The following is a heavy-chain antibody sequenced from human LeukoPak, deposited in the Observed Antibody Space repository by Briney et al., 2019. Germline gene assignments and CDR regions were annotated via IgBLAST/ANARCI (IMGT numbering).Heavy chain of an antibody. CDR1: GYTFTGYY. CDR3: ARGGYHNYYYYYMDV. V-gene: IGHV1-2*02. Sequence: ASVKASCKASGYTFTGYYMHWVRQAPGQGLEWVGWINPNSGGTNYAQKFQGRVTMTRDTSISTAYMELSRLRSDDTAVYYCARGGYHNYYYYYMDVWGKGTTVTVSS. J-gene: IGHJ6*03. CDR2: INPNSGGT. D-gene: IGHD2-2*01.